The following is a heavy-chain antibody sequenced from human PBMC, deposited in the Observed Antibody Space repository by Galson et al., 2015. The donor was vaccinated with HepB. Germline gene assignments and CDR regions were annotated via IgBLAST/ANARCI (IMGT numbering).Heavy chain of an antibody. J-gene: IGHJ5*02. CDR3: TTSYGYSSGWYWFRWRWFDP. CDR2: IRSKSYGGTT. Sequence: SLRLSCAGSGFIFEDYYMSWFRQAPGEGLEWVSSIRSKSYGGTTEYAASVKGRFTISRDNSKRIAHLQMNNLKIEDTAVYYCTTSYGYSSGWYWFRWRWFDPWGQGTPVTVSS. V-gene: IGHV3-49*03. D-gene: IGHD6-19*01. CDR1: GFIFEDYY.